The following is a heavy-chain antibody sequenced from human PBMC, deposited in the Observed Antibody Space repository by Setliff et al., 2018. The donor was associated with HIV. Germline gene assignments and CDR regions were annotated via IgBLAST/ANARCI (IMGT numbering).Heavy chain of an antibody. V-gene: IGHV4-4*07. J-gene: IGHJ6*03. CDR2: TYTSGNT. D-gene: IGHD3-3*01. CDR3: ARGSGYYYSNFYMDV. Sequence: SETLSLTCTVSGGSISSYYWSWIRQPAGKGLEWIGRTYTSGNTNYNPSFKSRVTMSVDTSKNQFSLNLSSVTAADTAVYYCARGSGYYYSNFYMDVWGKGTTVTVSS. CDR1: GGSISSYY.